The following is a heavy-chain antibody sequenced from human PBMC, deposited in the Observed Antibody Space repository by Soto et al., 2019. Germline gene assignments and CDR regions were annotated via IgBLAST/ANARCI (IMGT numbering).Heavy chain of an antibody. CDR3: ARVVPGAEAWFGP. Sequence: ASVKVSCKTSGYTFSNYGITWVRQAPGQPLEWLGWISLYSDGTNYAQKFQGRVSMTTDTSATTAYMELRSLRSDDTAVYYCARVVPGAEAWFGPWGQGTLVTVSS. D-gene: IGHD2-2*01. CDR2: ISLYSDGT. V-gene: IGHV1-18*01. CDR1: GYTFSNYG. J-gene: IGHJ5*02.